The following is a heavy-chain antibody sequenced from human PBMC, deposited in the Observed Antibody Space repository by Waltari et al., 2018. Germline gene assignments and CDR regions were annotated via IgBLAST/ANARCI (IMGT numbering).Heavy chain of an antibody. CDR1: GYSISSGYY. CDR3: ARLGGFCSGGSCLPWPPTLDI. Sequence: QVQLQESGPGLVKPSETLSLTCAVSGYSISSGYYWGWIRQPPGKGLEWIGSIYHSGSTYYNPSLKSRVTISVDTSKNQFSPKLSSVTAADTAVYYCARLGGFCSGGSCLPWPPTLDIWGQGTMVTVSS. D-gene: IGHD2-15*01. V-gene: IGHV4-38-2*01. CDR2: IYHSGST. J-gene: IGHJ3*02.